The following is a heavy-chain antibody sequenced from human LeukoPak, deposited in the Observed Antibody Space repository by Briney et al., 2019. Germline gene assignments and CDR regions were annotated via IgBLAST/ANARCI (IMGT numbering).Heavy chain of an antibody. D-gene: IGHD6-13*01. CDR1: GGSFSGYY. J-gene: IGHJ6*02. CDR2: INHSGSN. V-gene: IGHV4-34*01. CDR3: ARLAYSSSPLPYYYYGMDG. Sequence: SETLSLTCAVSGGSFSGYYWSWIRQPPGKGLEWIGEINHSGSNNYNPCLKSRVTISVDTSKNQFSLKLSSVTAADTAVYYCARLAYSSSPLPYYYYGMDGWGQGTTVTVSS.